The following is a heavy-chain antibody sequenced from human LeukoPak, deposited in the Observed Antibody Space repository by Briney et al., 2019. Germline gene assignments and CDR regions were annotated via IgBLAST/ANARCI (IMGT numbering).Heavy chain of an antibody. Sequence: GGSLRLSCAASGFTFSDYYMSWIRQAPGKGLEWVSYISSSDTYTNYADSVKGRVTISRDNAKNSLYLQMNGLRAEDTAVYYCARGRSITLLRGVAMSDGFDVWGQGAMVTVSS. V-gene: IGHV3-11*06. CDR2: ISSSDTYT. J-gene: IGHJ3*01. CDR1: GFTFSDYY. CDR3: ARGRSITLLRGVAMSDGFDV. D-gene: IGHD3-10*01.